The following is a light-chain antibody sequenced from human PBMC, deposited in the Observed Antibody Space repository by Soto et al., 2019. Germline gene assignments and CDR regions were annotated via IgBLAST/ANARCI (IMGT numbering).Light chain of an antibody. CDR1: TPTNF. Sequence: QSVLTQPHSVSGSPGQSVTISCSGITPTNFVSWYQECPGKPPKLIIYDVYKRPSGVPARFSATKSDDTASLTISGLQADDEASYFCSSFAATHILMFGGGTNLTVL. J-gene: IGLJ3*02. CDR3: SSFAATHILM. CDR2: DVY. V-gene: IGLV2-11*01.